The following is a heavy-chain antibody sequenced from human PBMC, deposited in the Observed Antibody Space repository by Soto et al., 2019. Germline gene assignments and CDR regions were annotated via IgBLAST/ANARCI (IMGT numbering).Heavy chain of an antibody. D-gene: IGHD3-9*01. V-gene: IGHV1-69*13. CDR1: GGTFSSYA. CDR3: ARDLPPYDILTGYYRDYYYYGMDV. Sequence: SVKVSCKASGGTFSSYAISWVRQAPGQGLEWMGGIIPIFGTANYAQKFQGRVTITADESTSTAYMELSSLRSEDTAVYYCARDLPPYDILTGYYRDYYYYGMDVWGQGPRLTVSS. CDR2: IIPIFGTA. J-gene: IGHJ6*02.